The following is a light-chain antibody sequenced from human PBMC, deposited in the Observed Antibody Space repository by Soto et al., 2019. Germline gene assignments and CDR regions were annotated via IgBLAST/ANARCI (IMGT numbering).Light chain of an antibody. CDR3: QQYNDWPPGYT. V-gene: IGKV3-15*01. Sequence: EIVMTQSPATLSVSPGERATLHCRAIQSVSSNLGWYQHKPGQAPRLLIYGASTRATGIPARFSGSGSGTDFTLTISGLQSEDFAVYYCQQYNDWPPGYTFGQGTKVDIK. CDR1: QSVSSN. J-gene: IGKJ2*01. CDR2: GAS.